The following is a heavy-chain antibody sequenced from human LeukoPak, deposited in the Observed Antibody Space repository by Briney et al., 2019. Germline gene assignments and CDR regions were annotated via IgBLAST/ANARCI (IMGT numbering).Heavy chain of an antibody. Sequence: QPGGSLRLSCAASGFAFSSYAMSWVRQAPGKGLEWVSGIRGSGRSTSYADSVKGRFTISRDNSKNTLYLQMSSLSAEDTAVYYCARTTTPHYYGSGSYALGYWGQGTLVTVPS. CDR2: IRGSGRST. CDR1: GFAFSSYA. J-gene: IGHJ4*02. CDR3: ARTTTPHYYGSGSYALGY. V-gene: IGHV3-23*01. D-gene: IGHD3-10*01.